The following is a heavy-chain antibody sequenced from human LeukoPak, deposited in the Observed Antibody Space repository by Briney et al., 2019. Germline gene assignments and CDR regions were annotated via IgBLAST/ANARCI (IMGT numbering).Heavy chain of an antibody. CDR2: ISYDGKRE. CDR3: ARELRSGNSYGSGYFDY. CDR1: GFTFSYHS. Sequence: PERSLRPSCVASGFTFSYHSMHWVRQAPGKGLEWVAVISYDGKREYYADSVKGRFAISRDNSRNTVYLQMNSLRAEDTAVYFCARELRSGNSYGSGYFDYWGQGAVITVSS. D-gene: IGHD5-18*01. J-gene: IGHJ4*02. V-gene: IGHV3-30*09.